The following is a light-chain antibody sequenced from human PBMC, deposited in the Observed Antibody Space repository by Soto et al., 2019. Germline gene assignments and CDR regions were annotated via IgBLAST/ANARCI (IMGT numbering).Light chain of an antibody. V-gene: IGLV1-40*01. CDR1: SSNIGAGYD. J-gene: IGLJ3*02. CDR3: QSYDSSLSGWV. CDR2: GNS. Sequence: QSVLTQPPSVSGAPGQRVTISCTGSSSNIGAGYDVHWYQQLPGTAPKLLISGNSNRPSGVPDRFSGSKSGTSASLAITGLQAEYEADYYCQSYDSSLSGWVFGGGTKVTVL.